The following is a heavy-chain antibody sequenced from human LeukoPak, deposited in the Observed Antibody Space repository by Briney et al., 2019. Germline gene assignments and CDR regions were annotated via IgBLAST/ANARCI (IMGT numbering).Heavy chain of an antibody. D-gene: IGHD3-22*01. Sequence: SETLSLTCTVYGGSVSNYYWTWVRQPPGRGLEWIGRIYTSGSTNYNPSLKSRVTISVDTSKNQFSLKLSSVTAADTAVYYCARSRPPKYYYDSSGYYSYFDYWGQGTLVTVSS. CDR3: ARSRPPKYYYDSSGYYSYFDY. CDR2: IYTSGST. V-gene: IGHV4-59*02. CDR1: GGSVSNYY. J-gene: IGHJ4*02.